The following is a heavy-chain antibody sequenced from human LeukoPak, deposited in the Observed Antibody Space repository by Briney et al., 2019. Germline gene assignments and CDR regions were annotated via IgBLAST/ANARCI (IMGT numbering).Heavy chain of an antibody. J-gene: IGHJ5*01. CDR2: TYYRSKWYA. V-gene: IGHV6-1*01. CDR1: GDSVSSDSAA. CDR3: ARSPPTIGANWFDP. Sequence: SQTLSLTCGISGDSVSSDSAAWNWIRQSPSRGLEWLGRTYYRSKWYADYAESVRSRVAINPDTSQNQFSLHLNSVTPEDTAVYYCARSPPTIGANWFDPWGQGTLVTVSS. D-gene: IGHD4/OR15-4a*01.